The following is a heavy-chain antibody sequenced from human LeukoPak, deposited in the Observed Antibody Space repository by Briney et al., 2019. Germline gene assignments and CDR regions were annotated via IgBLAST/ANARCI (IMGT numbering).Heavy chain of an antibody. CDR1: GFTFSDYY. D-gene: IGHD3-3*01. V-gene: IGHV3-23*01. CDR2: ISGSGGST. Sequence: GGSLRLSCAASGFTFSDYYMSWVRQAPGKGLEWVSAISGSGGSTYYADSVKGRFTISRDNSKNTLYLQMNSLRAEDTAVYYCAKGSVLRFLEWSDAFDIWGQGTMVTVSS. CDR3: AKGSVLRFLEWSDAFDI. J-gene: IGHJ3*02.